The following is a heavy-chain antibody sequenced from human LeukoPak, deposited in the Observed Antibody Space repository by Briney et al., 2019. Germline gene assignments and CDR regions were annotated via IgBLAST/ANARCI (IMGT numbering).Heavy chain of an antibody. CDR1: EFTFTTDW. CDR3: AKDRGYFDWLFRSYYYYGMDV. CDR2: INPAGSDT. J-gene: IGHJ6*02. D-gene: IGHD3-9*01. V-gene: IGHV3-74*01. Sequence: GGSLRLSCAASEFTFTTDWMHWVRQAPGKGLVWVSRINPAGSDTRYADSVKGRFTISRDNSKNTLYLQMNSLRAEDTAVYYCAKDRGYFDWLFRSYYYYGMDVWGQGTTVTVSS.